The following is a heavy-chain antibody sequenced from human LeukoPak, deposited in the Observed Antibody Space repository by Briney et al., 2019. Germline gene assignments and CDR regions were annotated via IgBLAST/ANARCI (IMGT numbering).Heavy chain of an antibody. CDR3: ARVWDPYYDILTAKPTGYYGMDV. J-gene: IGHJ6*02. CDR2: INSDGSST. D-gene: IGHD3-9*01. Sequence: GGSLRLSCAASGFTFSSYWMHWVRQAPGKGLVWVSRINSDGSSTSYADSVKGRFTISRDNAKNTLYLQMNSLRAEDTAVYYCARVWDPYYDILTAKPTGYYGMDVWGQGTTVTVSS. CDR1: GFTFSSYW. V-gene: IGHV3-74*01.